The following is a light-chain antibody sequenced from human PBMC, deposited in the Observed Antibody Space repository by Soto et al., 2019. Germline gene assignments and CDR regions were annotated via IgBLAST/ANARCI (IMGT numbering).Light chain of an antibody. J-gene: IGKJ1*01. CDR1: QSVSNN. CDR3: QQYNNWPPKWT. Sequence: EIVLTQSPATLSLSPGERATLSCRASQSVSNNLAWYQQKPGQAPRLLIYDTSTRATGIPARFSGSGSGTEFTLTISSLQSEDFAVYYCQQYNNWPPKWTFGQGTKVDIK. V-gene: IGKV3D-15*01. CDR2: DTS.